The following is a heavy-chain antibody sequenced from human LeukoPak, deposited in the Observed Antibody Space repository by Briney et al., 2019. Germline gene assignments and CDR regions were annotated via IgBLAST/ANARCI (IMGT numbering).Heavy chain of an antibody. V-gene: IGHV5-51*01. CDR3: ARHVSLMGGTGILDY. Sequence: GESLKISCKGSGYSFTSYWIGWVRQMPGKGLEWRGIIYPGDSDTRYSPSFQGQVTISADKSISTAYLQWSSLKASDTAMYYCARHVSLMGGTGILDYWGQGTLVTVSS. D-gene: IGHD1-1*01. CDR2: IYPGDSDT. CDR1: GYSFTSYW. J-gene: IGHJ4*02.